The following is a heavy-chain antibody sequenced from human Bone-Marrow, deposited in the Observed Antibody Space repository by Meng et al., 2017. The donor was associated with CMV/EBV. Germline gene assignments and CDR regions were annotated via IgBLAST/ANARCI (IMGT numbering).Heavy chain of an antibody. CDR2: IKQDGSEK. Sequence: GESLKISCAASGFTVSSNYMSWVRQAPGKGLEWVANIKQDGSEKYYVDSVKGRFTISRDNAKNSLYLQMNSLRAEDTAVYYCARWAGYCSSTSCYLWAYYYYYGMDVWGQGTTVTVSS. V-gene: IGHV3-7*01. J-gene: IGHJ6*02. CDR1: GFTVSSNY. CDR3: ARWAGYCSSTSCYLWAYYYYYGMDV. D-gene: IGHD2-2*01.